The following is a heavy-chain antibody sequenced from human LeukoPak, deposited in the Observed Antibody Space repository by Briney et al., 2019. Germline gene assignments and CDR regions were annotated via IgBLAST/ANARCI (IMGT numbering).Heavy chain of an antibody. CDR1: GGSISSYY. V-gene: IGHV4-59*01. CDR3: VRDRQYYFDY. J-gene: IGHJ4*02. D-gene: IGHD6-19*01. Sequence: PSETLSLTCTVSGGSISSYYWSWIRQPPGKGLEWIGYIYYSGSTNYNPSLKSRVTISVDTSKNQFSLKLSSVTAADTAVYYCVRDRQYYFDYWGQGTLVTVSS. CDR2: IYYSGST.